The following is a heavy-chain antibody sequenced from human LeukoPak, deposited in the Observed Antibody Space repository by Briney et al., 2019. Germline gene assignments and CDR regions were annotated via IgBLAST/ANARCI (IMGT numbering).Heavy chain of an antibody. V-gene: IGHV3-23*01. J-gene: IGHJ4*02. Sequence: PGGSLRLSCAASGFAFSTYAMSWVRQAPGKGLEWVSAISGNGVKTYYTGSVKGRFTFFRDNSKNTLYLQMNSLRADDTAVYYCAKDRAYSFDYWGQGTLVTVSS. D-gene: IGHD3-16*01. CDR1: GFAFSTYA. CDR2: ISGNGVKT. CDR3: AKDRAYSFDY.